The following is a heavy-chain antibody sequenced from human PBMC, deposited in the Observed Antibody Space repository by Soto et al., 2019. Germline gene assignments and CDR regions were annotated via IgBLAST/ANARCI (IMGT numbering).Heavy chain of an antibody. Sequence: KTSDTLSLTCTVSGGSISSYYWSWIRQPPGKGLEWIGYIYYSGSTNYNPSLKSRVTISVDTSKNQFSLKLSSVTAADTAVYYCARDKDDYGDYRKRCFDPWGQGTLVTVS. J-gene: IGHJ5*02. CDR2: IYYSGST. CDR3: ARDKDDYGDYRKRCFDP. V-gene: IGHV4-59*01. CDR1: GGSISSYY. D-gene: IGHD4-17*01.